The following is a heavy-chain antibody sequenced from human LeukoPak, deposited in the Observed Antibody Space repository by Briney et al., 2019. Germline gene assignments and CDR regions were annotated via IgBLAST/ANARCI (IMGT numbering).Heavy chain of an antibody. CDR1: GFTVSSNY. D-gene: IGHD2-8*01. V-gene: IGHV3-53*01. J-gene: IGHJ4*02. CDR3: ARDAPICTNGVCYTSPLDY. Sequence: GSLRLSCAASGFTVSSNYMSWVRQAPGKGLEWVSVIYSGGSTYYADSVKGRFTISRDNSKNTLYLQMNSLRAEDTAVYYCARDAPICTNGVCYTSPLDYWGQGTLVTVSS. CDR2: IYSGGST.